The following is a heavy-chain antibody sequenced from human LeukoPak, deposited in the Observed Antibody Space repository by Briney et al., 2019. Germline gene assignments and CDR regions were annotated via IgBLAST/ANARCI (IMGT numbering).Heavy chain of an antibody. D-gene: IGHD1-26*01. Sequence: PSETLSLTCTVSGGSFSGYFWHWIRQPPGKGLEWIGYVYYSGSSTDYNPSLKSRVILSVDSSKNQFSLKLNSVSAADTAVYYCARQMTPLALGRTFDLWGQGTMVTVSS. J-gene: IGHJ3*01. CDR2: VYYSGSST. CDR3: ARQMTPLALGRTFDL. V-gene: IGHV4-59*01. CDR1: GGSFSGYF.